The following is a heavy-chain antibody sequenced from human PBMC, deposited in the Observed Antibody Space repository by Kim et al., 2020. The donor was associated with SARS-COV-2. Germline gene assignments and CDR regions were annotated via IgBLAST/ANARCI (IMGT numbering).Heavy chain of an antibody. V-gene: IGHV3-7*01. Sequence: GGSLRLSCAASGFTFSSYWMSWVRQAPGKGLEWVANIKQDGSEKYYVDSVKGRFTISRDNAKNSLYLQMNSLRAEDTAGYYCARQTYYYGSGTRGGWFDPWGQGTLVTVSS. CDR3: ARQTYYYGSGTRGGWFDP. CDR2: IKQDGSEK. J-gene: IGHJ5*02. D-gene: IGHD3-10*01. CDR1: GFTFSSYW.